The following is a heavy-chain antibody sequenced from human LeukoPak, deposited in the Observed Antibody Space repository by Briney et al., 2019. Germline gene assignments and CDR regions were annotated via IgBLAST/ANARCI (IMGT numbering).Heavy chain of an antibody. CDR3: ATDLEGSGSSGRYYYYGMDV. V-gene: IGHV1-24*01. CDR2: FDPEDCET. D-gene: IGHD3-10*01. J-gene: IGHJ6*04. CDR1: GYTLTELS. Sequence: ASVKVSCKVSGYTLTELSMHWVRQAPGKGLEWMGGFDPEDCETIYAQKFQGRVTTTEDTSTDTAYMELSSLRSEDTAVYYCATDLEGSGSSGRYYYYGMDVWGKGTTVTVSS.